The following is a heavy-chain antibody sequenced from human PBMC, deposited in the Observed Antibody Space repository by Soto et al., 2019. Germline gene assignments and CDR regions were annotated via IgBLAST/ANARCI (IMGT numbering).Heavy chain of an antibody. D-gene: IGHD3-22*01. CDR1: GGSISSGDYY. V-gene: IGHV4-30-4*01. CDR3: AREIFYYDSSGPLGGMDV. J-gene: IGHJ6*02. Sequence: PSETLSLTCTVSGGSISSGDYYWSWIRQPPGKGLEWIGYIYYSGSTYYNPSLKSRVTISVDTSKNQFSLKLSSVTAADTAVYYCAREIFYYDSSGPLGGMDVWGQGTTVTVSS. CDR2: IYYSGST.